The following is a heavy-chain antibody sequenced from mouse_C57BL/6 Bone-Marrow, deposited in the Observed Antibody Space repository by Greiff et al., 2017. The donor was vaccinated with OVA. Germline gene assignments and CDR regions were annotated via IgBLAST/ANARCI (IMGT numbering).Heavy chain of an antibody. CDR1: GYTFPSYW. J-gene: IGHJ2*01. V-gene: IGHV1-64*01. D-gene: IGHD1-2*01. CDR2: IHPNSGST. CDR3: ARFITTVYYFDY. Sequence: QVQLQQPGAELVKPGASVKLSCKASGYTFPSYWMHWVKQRPGQGLEWIGMIHPNSGSTNYNEKFKSKATLTVDKSSSTAYMQLSSLTSEDSAVYYCARFITTVYYFDYWGQGTTLTVSS.